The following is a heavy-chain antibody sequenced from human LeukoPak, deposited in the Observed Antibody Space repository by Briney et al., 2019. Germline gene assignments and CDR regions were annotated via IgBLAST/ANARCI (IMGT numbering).Heavy chain of an antibody. CDR2: ISGSGGIT. CDR1: GFTFSSYW. J-gene: IGHJ4*02. Sequence: GGSLRLSCAASGFTFSSYWMSWVRQAPGKGLEWVSGISGSGGITHYADSVRGRFTISRDNSKNTLYLQMNSLRAEDTAVYYCAKDPTDFDSSGQTYFDYWGQGSLVTVSS. CDR3: AKDPTDFDSSGQTYFDY. V-gene: IGHV3-23*01. D-gene: IGHD3-22*01.